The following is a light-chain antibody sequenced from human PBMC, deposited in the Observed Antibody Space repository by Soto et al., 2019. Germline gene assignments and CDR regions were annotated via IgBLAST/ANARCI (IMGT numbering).Light chain of an antibody. Sequence: EIVLTQSPGTLPLSPGERATLSCRASQSVSSSYLAWYQQKPGQPPRLLIYGASSRATGIPDRCSGRWSGTDFTLTISRLEPEDFAVFYCQHYDSLPITFGQGTRLEIK. J-gene: IGKJ5*01. CDR1: QSVSSSY. V-gene: IGKV3-20*01. CDR3: QHYDSLPIT. CDR2: GAS.